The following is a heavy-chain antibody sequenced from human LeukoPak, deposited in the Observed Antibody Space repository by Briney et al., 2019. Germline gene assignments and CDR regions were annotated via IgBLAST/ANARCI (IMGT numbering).Heavy chain of an antibody. V-gene: IGHV3-30*02. CDR1: GFTFSSYG. D-gene: IGHD2-2*02. Sequence: GGSLRLSCAASGFTFSSYGMHWVRQAPGKGLEWVAFIRYDGYNKYYADSVKGRFTISRDNSKNTVYLQMNSLRAEDTAVYYCAKDFGPYCSSTSCYTVDYWGQGTLVTVSS. CDR2: IRYDGYNK. J-gene: IGHJ4*02. CDR3: AKDFGPYCSSTSCYTVDY.